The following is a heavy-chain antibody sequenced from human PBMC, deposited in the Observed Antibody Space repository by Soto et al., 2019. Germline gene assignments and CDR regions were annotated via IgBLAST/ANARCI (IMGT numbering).Heavy chain of an antibody. D-gene: IGHD1-26*01. CDR3: AKDRSGCSYFDN. Sequence: PGGSLRLSCAASGFTFSSYVMSWVRQAPGKGLEWVSGISVSGDSTYFADSVKGRFTISRDNSKNTLFLQMNSLRAEDTAIYYCAKDRSGCSYFDNWGQGNLVTISS. J-gene: IGHJ4*02. CDR1: GFTFSSYV. V-gene: IGHV3-23*01. CDR2: ISVSGDST.